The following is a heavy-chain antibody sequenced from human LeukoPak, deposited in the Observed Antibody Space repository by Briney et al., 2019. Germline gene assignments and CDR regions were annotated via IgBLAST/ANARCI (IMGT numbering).Heavy chain of an antibody. V-gene: IGHV4-39*01. CDR2: IYYSGST. Sequence: SETLSLTCTVSGGSISSSSYYWGWIRQPPGKGLEWIGSIYYSGSTYYNPSLKSRVTISIDTSQNQFSLKLSSVTAADTAVYYCARLFYDSSGPFDYWGQGTLVTVSS. D-gene: IGHD3-22*01. J-gene: IGHJ4*02. CDR1: GGSISSSSYY. CDR3: ARLFYDSSGPFDY.